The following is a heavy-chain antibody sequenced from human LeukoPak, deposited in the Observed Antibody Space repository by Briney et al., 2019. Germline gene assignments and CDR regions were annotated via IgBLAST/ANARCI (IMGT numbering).Heavy chain of an antibody. Sequence: PSETLSLTCTVSGYSISSGYYWGWIRQPPGKGLEWIGSIYYSGSTYYNPSLKSRVTISVDTSKNQFSLKLSSVTAADTAVYYCAGGARPDYYYYMDVWGKGTTVTISS. CDR1: GYSISSGYY. J-gene: IGHJ6*03. CDR2: IYYSGST. D-gene: IGHD1-26*01. CDR3: AGGARPDYYYYMDV. V-gene: IGHV4-38-2*02.